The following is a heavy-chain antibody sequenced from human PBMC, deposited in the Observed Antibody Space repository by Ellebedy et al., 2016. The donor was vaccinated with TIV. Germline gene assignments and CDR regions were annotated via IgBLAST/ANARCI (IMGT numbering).Heavy chain of an antibody. Sequence: PGGSLRLSCAASRFTFRRYSMNWVRQAPGKGLEWISYISSSSSTIYYADSVKGRFTISRDNAKNSLYMQMNCLRAEDTAVYYCAREDTAYDAFDIWGQGTMVTVSS. CDR3: AREDTAYDAFDI. CDR1: RFTFRRYS. J-gene: IGHJ3*02. CDR2: ISSSSSTI. D-gene: IGHD5-18*01. V-gene: IGHV3-48*01.